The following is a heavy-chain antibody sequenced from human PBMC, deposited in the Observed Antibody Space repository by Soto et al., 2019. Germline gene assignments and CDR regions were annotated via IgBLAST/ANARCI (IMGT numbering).Heavy chain of an antibody. Sequence: QVQLQESGPGLVKPSETLSLTCTVSGGSVSSGSYYWSWIRQPPGQGLEWIGYIYYSGSTNYNPSLKSRVTISVDTSKNQFSLKLSSVTAADTAVYYCARTYYYGSGSPNVFDYWGQGTLVTVSS. D-gene: IGHD3-10*01. CDR2: IYYSGST. CDR3: ARTYYYGSGSPNVFDY. J-gene: IGHJ4*02. CDR1: GGSVSSGSYY. V-gene: IGHV4-61*01.